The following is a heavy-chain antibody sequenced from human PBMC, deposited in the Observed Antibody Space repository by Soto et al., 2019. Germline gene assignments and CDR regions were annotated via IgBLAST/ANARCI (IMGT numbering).Heavy chain of an antibody. CDR1: GYTFTSYG. J-gene: IGHJ3*02. CDR2: ISAYNGNT. V-gene: IGHV1-18*01. Sequence: ASVKVSCKASGYTFTSYGISWVRQAPGQGLEWMGWISAYNGNTNYAQKLQGRVTMTTDTSTSTAYMELRSLRSDDTAVYYCARDVQLWFGELFLDAFDIWGQGTMVTVSS. CDR3: ARDVQLWFGELFLDAFDI. D-gene: IGHD3-10*01.